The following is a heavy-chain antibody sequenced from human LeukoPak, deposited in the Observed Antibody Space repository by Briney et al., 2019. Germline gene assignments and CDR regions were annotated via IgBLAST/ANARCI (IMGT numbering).Heavy chain of an antibody. J-gene: IGHJ5*02. CDR3: ARAGATNWFDP. D-gene: IGHD1-26*01. V-gene: IGHV3-21*01. CDR2: ISSSSSYI. CDR1: GFTFSSYS. Sequence: GGSLRLSCAASGFTFSSYSMNWVRQAPGKGLEWVSSISSSSSYIYYADSVKGRFTISRDNAKNSLYLQMNSLRAEDTAVYYCARAGATNWFDPWGQGTLVTVSS.